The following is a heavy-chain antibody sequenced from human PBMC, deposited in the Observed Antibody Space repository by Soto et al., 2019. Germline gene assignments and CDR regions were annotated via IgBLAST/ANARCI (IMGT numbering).Heavy chain of an antibody. CDR1: GGTFSSYA. J-gene: IGHJ4*02. CDR2: IIPIFGTA. V-gene: IGHV1-69*13. CDR3: ARDGNYYDSSGYYDGVSRYFDY. Sequence: SVKVSCKASGGTFSSYAISWVRQSPGQGLEWMGGIIPIFGTANYAQKFQGRVTITADESTSTAYMELSSLRSEDTAVYYCARDGNYYDSSGYYDGVSRYFDYWGQGTLVTVSS. D-gene: IGHD3-22*01.